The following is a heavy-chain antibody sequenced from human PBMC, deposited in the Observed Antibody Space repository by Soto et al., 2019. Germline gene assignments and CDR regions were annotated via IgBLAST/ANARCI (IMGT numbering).Heavy chain of an antibody. Sequence: TLSLTCTVSGVSIISYYWSWIRQPPGKGLEWIGYIYYSGSTNYNPSLKSRVTISVDTSKNQFSLKLSSVTAADTAVYYCARGEGYYGSGSYYNWFDPWGQGTLVTVSS. CDR3: ARGEGYYGSGSYYNWFDP. CDR2: IYYSGST. V-gene: IGHV4-59*01. J-gene: IGHJ5*02. D-gene: IGHD3-10*01. CDR1: GVSIISYY.